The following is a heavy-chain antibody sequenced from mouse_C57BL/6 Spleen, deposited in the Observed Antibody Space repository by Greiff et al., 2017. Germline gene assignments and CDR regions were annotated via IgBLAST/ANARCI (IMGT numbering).Heavy chain of an antibody. CDR1: GYAFSSSW. Sequence: QVQLQHSGPELVKPGASVKISCKASGYAFSSSWMNWVKQRPGKGLEWIGRIYPGDGDTNYNGKFKGKATLTADKSSSTAYMQLSSLTSEDSAVYFCARGGGYYVPLAYWGQGTLVTVSA. D-gene: IGHD2-3*01. CDR2: IYPGDGDT. CDR3: ARGGGYYVPLAY. J-gene: IGHJ3*01. V-gene: IGHV1-82*01.